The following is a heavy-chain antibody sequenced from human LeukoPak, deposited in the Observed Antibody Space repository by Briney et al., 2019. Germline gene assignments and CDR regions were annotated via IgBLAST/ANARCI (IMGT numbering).Heavy chain of an antibody. D-gene: IGHD6-13*01. Sequence: SETLSLTCAVSGYSISSGYYWGWIRQPPGKGLEWIGSIYHSGSTYYNPSLKSRVTISVDTSKNQFSLKLSSVTAADTAVYYCARPCPLSIAAVQFDPWGQGTLVTVSS. J-gene: IGHJ5*02. CDR1: GYSISSGYY. CDR3: ARPCPLSIAAVQFDP. V-gene: IGHV4-38-2*01. CDR2: IYHSGST.